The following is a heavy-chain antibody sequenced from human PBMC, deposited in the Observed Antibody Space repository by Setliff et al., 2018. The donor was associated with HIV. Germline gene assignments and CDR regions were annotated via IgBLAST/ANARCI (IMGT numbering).Heavy chain of an antibody. Sequence: SETLSLTCAVDGGSFSGYYWSWIRQPPGKGLEWIGEINHSGSTNYNPSLKSRVTISVDTSKNQFPLKLSSVTAADTAVYYCARGIDNFWSGYVRWGQGTLVTVSS. D-gene: IGHD3-3*01. CDR1: GGSFSGYY. CDR2: INHSGST. J-gene: IGHJ4*02. CDR3: ARGIDNFWSGYVR. V-gene: IGHV4-34*01.